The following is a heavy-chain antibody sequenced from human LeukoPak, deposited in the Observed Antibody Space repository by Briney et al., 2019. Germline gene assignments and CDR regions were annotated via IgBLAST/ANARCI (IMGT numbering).Heavy chain of an antibody. J-gene: IGHJ4*02. V-gene: IGHV4-61*01. CDR3: ARDVPWRGADY. Sequence: PSETLSLTCAVSGYSISSGYYWSWIRQPPGKGLEWIGYIYYSGSTNYNPSLKSRVTISVDTSKNQFSLKLSSVTAADTAVYYCARDVPWRGADYWGPGTLVTVSS. D-gene: IGHD3-3*01. CDR2: IYYSGST. CDR1: GYSISSGYY.